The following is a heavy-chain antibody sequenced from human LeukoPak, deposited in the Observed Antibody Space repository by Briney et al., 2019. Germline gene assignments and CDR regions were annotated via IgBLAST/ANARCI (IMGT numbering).Heavy chain of an antibody. CDR1: GGTFISYA. D-gene: IGHD2-15*01. CDR3: ARDPGYCSGGSCHYYYYGMDV. J-gene: IGHJ6*02. CDR2: IIPIFGTA. V-gene: IGHV1-69*01. Sequence: GASVKVSCKASGGTFISYAISWVRQAPGQGLGWMGGIIPIFGTANYAQKFQGRVTITADESTSTAYMELSSLRSEDTAVYYCARDPGYCSGGSCHYYYYGMDVWGQGTTVTVSS.